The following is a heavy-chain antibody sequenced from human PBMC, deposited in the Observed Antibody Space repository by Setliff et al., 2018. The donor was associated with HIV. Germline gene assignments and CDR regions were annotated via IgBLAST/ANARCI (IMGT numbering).Heavy chain of an antibody. D-gene: IGHD3-22*01. CDR2: INPNSGAA. V-gene: IGHV1-2*02. CDR3: ARGGNYNYVSSAYFDL. Sequence: ASVKVSCKASGYTFTGYYMHWVRQAPGQGLEWMGWINPNSGAAHYAEKFQGRVTMTRDTSITTDYMELSRLRSDDTAVYYCARGGNYNYVSSAYFDLWGQGSMVTVSS. CDR1: GYTFTGYY. J-gene: IGHJ3*01.